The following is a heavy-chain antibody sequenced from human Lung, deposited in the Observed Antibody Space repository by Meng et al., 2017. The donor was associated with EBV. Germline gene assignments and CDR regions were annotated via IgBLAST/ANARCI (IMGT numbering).Heavy chain of an antibody. V-gene: IGHV4-31*03. CDR3: ARLRLVWMFDY. J-gene: IGHJ4*02. CDR2: IYYSGST. Sequence: QVQLQESGPGLVKPSQTLSLTCTVSGCSVDSGAYYWSWIRQRPGKGLEWIGYIYYSGSTFYTPSLKSRATLSVDTSKNQFSLKLNSVTAADTAVYYCARLRLVWMFDYWGQGALVTVSS. D-gene: IGHD6-19*01. CDR1: GCSVDSGAYY.